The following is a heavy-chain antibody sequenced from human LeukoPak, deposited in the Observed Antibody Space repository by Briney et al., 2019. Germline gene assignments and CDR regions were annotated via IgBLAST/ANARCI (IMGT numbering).Heavy chain of an antibody. CDR1: GLTFSNCG. D-gene: IGHD6-6*01. Sequence: PGRSLRLSCAASGLTFSNCGMHWVRQAPGKGLEWVAVIWFDGSNKYYVESVKGRFTISRDNSKNTLYPQMNSLRAEDTAVYYCARDPAYSSSSIDFWGQGTLVTVSS. J-gene: IGHJ4*02. CDR2: IWFDGSNK. CDR3: ARDPAYSSSSIDF. V-gene: IGHV3-33*01.